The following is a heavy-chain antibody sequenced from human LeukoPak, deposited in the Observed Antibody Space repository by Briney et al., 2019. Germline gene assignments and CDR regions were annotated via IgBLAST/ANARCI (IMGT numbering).Heavy chain of an antibody. Sequence: SVKVSCKASGGTFSSYAISWVRQAPGQGLEWMGGIIPIFGTANYAQKFQGRVTITADESTSTAYMELSSLRSEDTAVYYCASRSINWYRGNNWFDPWGQGTLVTVSS. CDR1: GGTFSSYA. V-gene: IGHV1-69*13. CDR3: ASRSINWYRGNNWFDP. CDR2: IIPIFGTA. J-gene: IGHJ5*02. D-gene: IGHD6-13*01.